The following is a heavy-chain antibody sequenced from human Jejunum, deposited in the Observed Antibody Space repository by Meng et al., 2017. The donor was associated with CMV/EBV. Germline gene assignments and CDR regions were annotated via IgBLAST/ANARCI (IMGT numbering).Heavy chain of an antibody. CDR2: FYTRGST. CDR3: ARNEDGYFDY. D-gene: IGHD1-1*01. V-gene: IGHV4-61*02. CDR1: GDSISGGNYY. J-gene: IGHJ4*02. Sequence: CTVSGDSISGGNYYWSWIRQPAGKGLEWVGRFYTRGSTHYNAALKGRVTVSVDTSKNQFSLQLTSVSDADTAVYYCARNEDGYFDYWGQGILVTISS.